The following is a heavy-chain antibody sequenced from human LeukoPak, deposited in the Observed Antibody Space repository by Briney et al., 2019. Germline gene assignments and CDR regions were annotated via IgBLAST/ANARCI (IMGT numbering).Heavy chain of an antibody. CDR3: TRVGYIDEGIDY. Sequence: TGGSLRLSCAASGFLLRNYGMHWVRQAPGKGLELVALIWSGGSKTSYADSVKGRFTISRDISRNTVYLQMNSLRAEDTAIYYCTRVGYIDEGIDYWGQGTLVTVSS. J-gene: IGHJ4*02. D-gene: IGHD5-24*01. CDR1: GFLLRNYG. CDR2: IWSGGSKT. V-gene: IGHV3-33*01.